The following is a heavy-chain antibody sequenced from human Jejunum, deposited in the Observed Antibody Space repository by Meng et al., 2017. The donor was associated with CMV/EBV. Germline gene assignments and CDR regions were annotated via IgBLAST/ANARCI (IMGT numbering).Heavy chain of an antibody. CDR2: IKSDGTT. D-gene: IGHD3-3*01. CDR3: TTSPLNYDFWSDYFYFDY. Sequence: FDFRHGWMSWLRQAPGKGLEWVGRIKSDGTTDYAAPVKGRFTISRDNSKNMLYLQLNSLNAEDTAVYHCTTSPLNYDFWSDYFYFDYWGQGTLVTVSS. J-gene: IGHJ4*02. CDR1: FDFRHGW. V-gene: IGHV3-15*01.